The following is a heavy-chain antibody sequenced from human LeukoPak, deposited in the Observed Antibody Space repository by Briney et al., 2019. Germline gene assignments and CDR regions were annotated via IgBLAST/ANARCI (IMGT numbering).Heavy chain of an antibody. D-gene: IGHD3-10*01. Sequence: GESLKISCKGSGYSFTTYWIGWVRQMPGKGLEWMGIIYPGDSDIRYSPSFQGQVTISADKSINTAYLQWSSLKASDTAMYYCARRMVRGVMDYFDYWGQGTLVTVSS. J-gene: IGHJ4*02. V-gene: IGHV5-51*01. CDR3: ARRMVRGVMDYFDY. CDR1: GYSFTTYW. CDR2: IYPGDSDI.